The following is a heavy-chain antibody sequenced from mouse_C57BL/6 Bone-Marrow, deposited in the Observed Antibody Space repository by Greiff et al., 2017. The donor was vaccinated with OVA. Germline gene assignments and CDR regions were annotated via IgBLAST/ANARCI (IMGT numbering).Heavy chain of an antibody. Sequence: VQLQQSGAELVRPGASVKLSCKASGYTFTDYYINWVKQRPGQGLEWIARIYPGSGNTYYNEKFKGKATLTAEKSSSTAYMQLSSLTSEDSAVYFCARLGPFYFDYWGQGTTLTVSS. CDR1: GYTFTDYY. V-gene: IGHV1-76*01. D-gene: IGHD4-1*01. J-gene: IGHJ2*01. CDR2: IYPGSGNT. CDR3: ARLGPFYFDY.